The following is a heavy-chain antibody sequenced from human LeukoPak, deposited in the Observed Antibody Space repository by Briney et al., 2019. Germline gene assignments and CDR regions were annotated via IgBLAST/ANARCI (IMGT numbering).Heavy chain of an antibody. CDR2: IYHSGST. J-gene: IGHJ4*02. D-gene: IGHD2-2*01. Sequence: SETLSLTCAVSGGSISSGGYSWSWIRQPPGKGLEWIGYIYHSGSTYYNPSLKSRVTISVDRSKNQFSLKLSSVTAADTAVYYCARVLGYCSSTSCYYVDYWGQGTLVTVSS. CDR3: ARVLGYCSSTSCYYVDY. CDR1: GGSISSGGYS. V-gene: IGHV4-30-2*01.